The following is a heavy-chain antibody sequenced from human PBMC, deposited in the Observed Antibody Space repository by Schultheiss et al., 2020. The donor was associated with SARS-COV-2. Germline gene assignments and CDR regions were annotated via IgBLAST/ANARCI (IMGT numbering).Heavy chain of an antibody. V-gene: IGHV4-59*08. J-gene: IGHJ4*02. Sequence: SETLSLTCTVSGGSISSYYWSWIRQPPGKGLEWIGYIYYSGSTNYNPSLKSQVTISVDTSKNQFSLKLSSVTAADTAVYYCARHGSGWSPRIYYFDYWGQGTLVTVSS. CDR2: IYYSGST. D-gene: IGHD6-19*01. CDR1: GGSISSYY. CDR3: ARHGSGWSPRIYYFDY.